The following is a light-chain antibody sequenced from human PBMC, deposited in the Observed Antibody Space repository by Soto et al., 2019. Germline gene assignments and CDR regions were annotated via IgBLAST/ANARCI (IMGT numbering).Light chain of an antibody. J-gene: IGLJ2*01. CDR1: SSNIGNND. CDR3: GTWDSSLSAVV. CDR2: DNN. V-gene: IGLV1-51*01. Sequence: QSVLTQPPSVSAAPGQKVTISCSGSSSNIGNNDVSWYQQRPGTAPKLLIYDNNKRPSGIPDRFSGSKSGTSATLGITGLQTGDEADYYCGTWDSSLSAVVFGGGTKLTVL.